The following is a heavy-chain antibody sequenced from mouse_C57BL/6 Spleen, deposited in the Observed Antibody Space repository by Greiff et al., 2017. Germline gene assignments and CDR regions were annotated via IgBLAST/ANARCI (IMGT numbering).Heavy chain of an antibody. V-gene: IGHV1-64*01. D-gene: IGHD2-1*01. CDR2: IHPNSGST. J-gene: IGHJ4*01. CDR1: GYTFTSYW. CDR3: ARSGYGNYDYAMDY. Sequence: QVQLQQPGAELVKPGASVKLSCKASGYTFTSYWMHWVKQRPGQGLEWIGMIHPNSGSTNYNEKFKSKATLTVDKSSSTAYMQLSSLTSEDSAVYYCARSGYGNYDYAMDYWGQGTSVTVSS.